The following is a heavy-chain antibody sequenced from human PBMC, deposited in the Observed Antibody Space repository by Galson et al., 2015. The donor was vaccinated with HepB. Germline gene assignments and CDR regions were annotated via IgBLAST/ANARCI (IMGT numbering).Heavy chain of an antibody. CDR2: IATGYTHM. D-gene: IGHD2-2*01. CDR3: ARDLSTSRRAYDI. Sequence: SLRLSCAASGFTLSTYNMNWVRQAPGKGLEWVSFIATGYTHMKYAESVKGRFTISRDDAKNSLYLLMSSLRSEDTAIYYCARDLSTSRRAYDIGGQGTLVTVSS. CDR1: GFTLSTYN. J-gene: IGHJ3*02. V-gene: IGHV3-21*01.